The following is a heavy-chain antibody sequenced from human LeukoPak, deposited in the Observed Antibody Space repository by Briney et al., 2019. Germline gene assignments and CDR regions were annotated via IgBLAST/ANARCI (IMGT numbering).Heavy chain of an antibody. CDR1: GFTFNSYG. CDR2: IGARGVTT. CDR3: AKRIAAANTHLDY. J-gene: IGHJ4*02. V-gene: IGHV3-23*01. D-gene: IGHD6-13*01. Sequence: PGGSLRLSCAASGFTFNSYGMTWVRQAPGKGLEWVSSIGARGVTTSYADSVKGRFTISSVNSKNTLYLQMNGLRAEDTAVYYCAKRIAAANTHLDYWGQGTLVTVSS.